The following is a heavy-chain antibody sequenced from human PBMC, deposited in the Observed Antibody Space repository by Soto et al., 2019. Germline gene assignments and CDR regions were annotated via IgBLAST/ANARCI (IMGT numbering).Heavy chain of an antibody. J-gene: IGHJ3*02. D-gene: IGHD6-19*01. CDR3: ARDGGVAVAVDASDI. CDR1: GFTFSSYW. V-gene: IGHV3-74*01. CDR2: IDTDGSTT. Sequence: PGGSLRLSCAASGFTFSSYWMYWVRQAPGKGLVWVSRIDTDGSTTSYADSVKGRFTISRDNAKNSLYLQMNSLRAEDTALYFCARDGGVAVAVDASDIWGQGTMVTVSS.